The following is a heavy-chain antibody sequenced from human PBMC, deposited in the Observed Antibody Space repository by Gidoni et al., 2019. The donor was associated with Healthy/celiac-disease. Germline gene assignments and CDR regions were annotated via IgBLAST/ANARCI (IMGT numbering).Heavy chain of an antibody. D-gene: IGHD6-19*01. J-gene: IGHJ6*02. Sequence: QVQLVASGGGVVQPGRSLRLSFAASGLTFRSYGLHWVRQAPGTGLEWVAVISYDGSNKYYADSVKGRINISRENSKNTLYLKMNSLRAEDTAVYYCAKDTAAYSSGWAYYGMDVWGQGTTVTVSS. CDR1: GLTFRSYG. V-gene: IGHV3-30*18. CDR2: ISYDGSNK. CDR3: AKDTAAYSSGWAYYGMDV.